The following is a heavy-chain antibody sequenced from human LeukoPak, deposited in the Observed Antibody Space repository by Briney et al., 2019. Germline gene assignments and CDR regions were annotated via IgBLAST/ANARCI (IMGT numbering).Heavy chain of an antibody. CDR1: GFTFSSYA. D-gene: IGHD6-19*01. CDR3: AAVSVAVAGYYFDY. J-gene: IGHJ4*02. V-gene: IGHV3-23*01. CDR2: ISGRGGST. Sequence: TGGSLRLSCAASGFTFSSYAMSWVRQAPGKGLEGVSAISGRGGSTYYADSVKGRFTISRDNSKNTLYLQMNSLRAEDTAVYYCAAVSVAVAGYYFDYWGQGTLVTVSS.